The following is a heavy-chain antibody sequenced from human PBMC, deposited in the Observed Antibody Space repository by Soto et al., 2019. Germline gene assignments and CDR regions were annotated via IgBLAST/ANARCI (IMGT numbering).Heavy chain of an antibody. CDR3: AKDMGGACSSSWYQNDYYYYGMDV. CDR2: ISYDGSNK. V-gene: IGHV3-30*18. J-gene: IGHJ6*02. D-gene: IGHD6-13*01. CDR1: GFTFSSYG. Sequence: GGSLRLCCAGCGFTFSSYGMHWVRQDPGKGLEWVAVISYDGSNKYYADSVKGRFTISRDNSKNTLYLQMNSLRAEDTAVYYCAKDMGGACSSSWYQNDYYYYGMDVWGQGTTVTVSS.